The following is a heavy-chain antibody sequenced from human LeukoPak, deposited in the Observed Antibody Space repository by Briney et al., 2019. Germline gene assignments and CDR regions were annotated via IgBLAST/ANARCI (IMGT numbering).Heavy chain of an antibody. J-gene: IGHJ3*02. V-gene: IGHV3-9*03. CDR2: ISCYRGSI. CDR3: AKENRYCGDGFDI. CDR1: AFTFDDYA. Sequence: GRSLRLSCAASAFTFDDYAVQWVRHAPRKGLGWVAGISCYRGSIVYADSGEGRLTISRDNAKNSLYLEMNSLRAEDMALYYCAKENRYCGDGFDIWGQGTMVTVSS. D-gene: IGHD1-14*01.